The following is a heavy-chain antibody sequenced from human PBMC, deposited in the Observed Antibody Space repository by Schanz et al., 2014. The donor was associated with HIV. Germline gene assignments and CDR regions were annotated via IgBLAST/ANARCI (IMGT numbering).Heavy chain of an antibody. J-gene: IGHJ4*02. CDR2: IMPKFGTE. Sequence: QVQLVQSGAEVKKTGSPVKVSCKAFGGTLSNYAISWVRQAPGQGLEWLGLIMPKFGTENYAQKYQGRVTLTADATTAYMDLSSVKFEDTAVYYCVRVANYDGDDYYQRSHFDLWGQGTLVTVSS. CDR1: GGTLSNYA. V-gene: IGHV1-69*01. CDR3: VRVANYDGDDYYQRSHFDL. D-gene: IGHD3-22*01.